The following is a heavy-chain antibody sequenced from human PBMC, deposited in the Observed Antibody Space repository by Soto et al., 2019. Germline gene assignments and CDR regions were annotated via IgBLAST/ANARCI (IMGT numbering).Heavy chain of an antibody. V-gene: IGHV1-2*02. D-gene: IGHD3-9*01. CDR1: GYTFTGYY. CDR3: ARVVSPYYDVLNGNWFDP. CDR2: IKSFNGDT. Sequence: SVKVSCEASGYTFTGYYMHWARQAPGQGLEWMGWIKSFNGDTNYAQKFQGRVTLTRDTSISTAYMELSRLKSDDTAVYYCARVVSPYYDVLNGNWFDPWGQGTLVTASS. J-gene: IGHJ5*02.